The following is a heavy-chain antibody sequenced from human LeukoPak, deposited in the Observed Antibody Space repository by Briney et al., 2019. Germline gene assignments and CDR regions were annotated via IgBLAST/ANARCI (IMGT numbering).Heavy chain of an antibody. Sequence: GGSLRLSCAASGFTVSTHFMSWIRQAPGPGLECVSVIYSDGSTYYADSVKGRFTISRDNSKNTLHLQMDSLRAEDTAVYYCARSTVGWFDSWGQGTLVTVSS. CDR3: ARSTVGWFDS. V-gene: IGHV3-53*01. CDR1: GFTVSTHF. J-gene: IGHJ5*01. D-gene: IGHD3-16*01. CDR2: IYSDGST.